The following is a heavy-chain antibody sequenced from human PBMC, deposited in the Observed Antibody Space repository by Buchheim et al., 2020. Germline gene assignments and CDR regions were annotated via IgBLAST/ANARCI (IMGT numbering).Heavy chain of an antibody. CDR3: ARDLEGGTDY. CDR2: TNPNSGGT. J-gene: IGHJ4*02. Sequence: QVQLVQSGAEVKKPGASVKVSCKASGYRFSDYYMHWVRQAPGQGLEWMGWTNPNSGGTNSAQNFKGRVTMTRDTSISTVYMELSRLRPDDTAVYYCARDLEGGTDYWGQGTL. CDR1: GYRFSDYY. V-gene: IGHV1-2*02. D-gene: IGHD3-16*01.